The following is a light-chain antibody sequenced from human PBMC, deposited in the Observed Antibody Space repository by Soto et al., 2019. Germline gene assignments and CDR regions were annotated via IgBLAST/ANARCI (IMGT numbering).Light chain of an antibody. CDR1: QSVSNK. V-gene: IGKV3-15*01. CDR3: QQYNTWSPWT. Sequence: EIVMTQSPATLSVSPGERATLSCRASQSVSNKLAWYQQKPGQAPRLLIYGASTRATGIPARFSGSGSGTEFTLTIGSLQSEDFAVYYCQQYNTWSPWTFGQGTKVDIK. CDR2: GAS. J-gene: IGKJ1*01.